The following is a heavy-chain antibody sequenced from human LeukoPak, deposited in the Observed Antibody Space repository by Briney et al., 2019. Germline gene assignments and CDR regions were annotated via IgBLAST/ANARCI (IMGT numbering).Heavy chain of an antibody. CDR1: GGSISSYY. CDR2: IYYSGST. D-gene: IGHD6-13*01. V-gene: IGHV4-59*01. CDR3: ARVSKAAAGPATYYYHYMDV. Sequence: SETLSLTCTVSGGSISSYYWSWIRQPPGKGLEWIGYIYYSGSTNYNPSLKSRVTISVDTSKNQFSLKLSSVTAADTAVYYCARVSKAAAGPATYYYHYMDVWGKGTTVTISS. J-gene: IGHJ6*03.